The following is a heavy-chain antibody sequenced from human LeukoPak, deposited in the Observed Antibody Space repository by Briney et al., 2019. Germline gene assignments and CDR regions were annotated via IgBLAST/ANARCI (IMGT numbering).Heavy chain of an antibody. J-gene: IGHJ4*02. D-gene: IGHD4-23*01. CDR3: ARGWLAETTVVTPYNY. Sequence: ASVRVSCKASGGTFSSYAIRWGRQAPGQGVEWMGGIIPMFGTANYAQKFRGRVTITAVESMSTAYMELTSLRYEDTAVYYCARGWLAETTVVTPYNYWGQGTLVTVSS. CDR1: GGTFSSYA. V-gene: IGHV1-69*13. CDR2: IIPMFGTA.